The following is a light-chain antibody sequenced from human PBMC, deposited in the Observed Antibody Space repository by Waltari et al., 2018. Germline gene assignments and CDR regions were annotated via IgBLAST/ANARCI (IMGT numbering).Light chain of an antibody. CDR1: QSVSDSY. CDR2: GTS. V-gene: IGKV3-20*01. Sequence: EIALVQSPGSLSLSPGESAPISCRASQSVSDSYSAWFQHKPGQPPRLLIFGTSTRATGIPDRFSGSGSGIEFTLTISRVEAEDFAVYFCQHYGTSLPWTFGQGTKVEIK. CDR3: QHYGTSLPWT. J-gene: IGKJ1*01.